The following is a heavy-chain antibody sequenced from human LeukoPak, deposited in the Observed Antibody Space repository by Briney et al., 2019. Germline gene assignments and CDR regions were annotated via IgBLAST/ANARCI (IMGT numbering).Heavy chain of an antibody. Sequence: GGSLRLSCAASGFTFSSYSMNWVRQAPGKGLEWVSYISSSSSTIYYADSVKGRFTISRDNAKNSLYLQMNSLRAEDTAVYYCARADYGDYVSGFGYWGQRTLVTVSS. V-gene: IGHV3-48*01. CDR1: GFTFSSYS. J-gene: IGHJ4*02. CDR2: ISSSSSTI. D-gene: IGHD4-17*01. CDR3: ARADYGDYVSGFGY.